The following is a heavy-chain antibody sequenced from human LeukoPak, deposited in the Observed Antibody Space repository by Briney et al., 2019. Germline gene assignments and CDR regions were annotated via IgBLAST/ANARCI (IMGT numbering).Heavy chain of an antibody. D-gene: IGHD3-22*01. CDR3: AKAGVVGGSYYYDSSGLSEY. Sequence: GGSLRLSCAASGFTFSSYAMSWVRQAPGKGLEWVSGISYSGGSTYYADSVKGRFTISRDNSKNTLYLQINSLRAEDTAVYYCAKAGVVGGSYYYDSSGLSEYWGQGTLVTVSS. CDR2: ISYSGGST. CDR1: GFTFSSYA. V-gene: IGHV3-23*01. J-gene: IGHJ4*02.